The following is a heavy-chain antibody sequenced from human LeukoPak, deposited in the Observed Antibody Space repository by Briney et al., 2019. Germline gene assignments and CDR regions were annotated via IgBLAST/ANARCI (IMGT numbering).Heavy chain of an antibody. Sequence: GGSLRLSCAASGFTFNNYWMHWVRHAPGKGLVWVSRISSDGSGTRYAVSVRGRFTISRDNAKNTLYLQMNSLRAEDTAVYYCARPLSIVGATIGAFGIWGQGTMVTVSS. V-gene: IGHV3-74*01. CDR3: ARPLSIVGATIGAFGI. CDR1: GFTFNNYW. CDR2: ISSDGSGT. D-gene: IGHD1-26*01. J-gene: IGHJ3*02.